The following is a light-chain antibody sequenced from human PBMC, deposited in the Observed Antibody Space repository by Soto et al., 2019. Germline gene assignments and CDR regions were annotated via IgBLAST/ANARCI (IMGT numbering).Light chain of an antibody. CDR3: QQYNGPWT. CDR2: GAS. Sequence: DIQMTQSPLTLSASVGDRVTISCRASQSINRYLAWYQQKPGKAPQLLIYGASHLKSGVPSRFSGSGSGTDFTLTISSLLPEDLATYFCQQYNGPWTFGQGTKVDIK. V-gene: IGKV1-5*01. CDR1: QSINRY. J-gene: IGKJ1*01.